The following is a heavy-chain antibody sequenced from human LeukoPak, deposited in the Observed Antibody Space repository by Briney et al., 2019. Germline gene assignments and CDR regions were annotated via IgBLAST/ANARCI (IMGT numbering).Heavy chain of an antibody. D-gene: IGHD5-18*01. J-gene: IGHJ4*02. CDR2: ISGSGGGT. CDR3: AKYRYSYGDLDY. CDR1: GFTFSSYA. V-gene: IGHV3-23*01. Sequence: GGSLRLSCAASGFTFSSYAMSWVRQAPGKGLEWVSAISGSGGGTYYADSVKGRFTISGDNSKNTLYLQKNSLRAEDTAVYYCAKYRYSYGDLDYWGQGTLVTVSS.